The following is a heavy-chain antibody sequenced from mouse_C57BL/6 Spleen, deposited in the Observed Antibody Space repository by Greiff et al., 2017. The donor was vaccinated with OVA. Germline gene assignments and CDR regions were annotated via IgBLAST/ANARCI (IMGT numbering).Heavy chain of an antibody. CDR2: IDPSDSYT. Sequence: QVQLQQPGAELVMPGASVKLSCKASGYTFTSYWMHWVKQRPGPGLAWIGEIDPSDSYTNYNQKFKGKSTLTVDKSSSTAYMQLGSLTSEDSAVYYCARLRTGTGAMDYWGQGTSVTVSS. D-gene: IGHD4-1*01. V-gene: IGHV1-69*01. J-gene: IGHJ4*01. CDR1: GYTFTSYW. CDR3: ARLRTGTGAMDY.